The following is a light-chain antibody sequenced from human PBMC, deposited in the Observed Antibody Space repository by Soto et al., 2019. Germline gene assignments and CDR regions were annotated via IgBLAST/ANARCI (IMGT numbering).Light chain of an antibody. CDR2: TNN. CDR3: AAWDDSLNGVV. Sequence: QSVLTQPPSASGTPGQRVTISCSGSSSNIGSYTVIWYQDLPGAAPKVLIYTNNRRPSGVPDRFSGSKSGTSASLAISGLQSEDEADYYCAAWDDSLNGVVFGGGTKVTVL. J-gene: IGLJ2*01. CDR1: SSNIGSYT. V-gene: IGLV1-44*01.